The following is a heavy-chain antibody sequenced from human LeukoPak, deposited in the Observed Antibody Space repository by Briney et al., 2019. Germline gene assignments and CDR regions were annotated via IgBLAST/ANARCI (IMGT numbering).Heavy chain of an antibody. CDR3: AKDPSSSWYFDY. J-gene: IGHJ4*02. D-gene: IGHD6-13*01. CDR2: ISHDGSNK. V-gene: IGHV3-30*18. Sequence: GRSLRLSCAASGFTFSSYGMHWVRQAPGKGLEWVAVISHDGSNKYYADSVKGRFTISRDNSKNTLYLQMNSLRAEDTAVYYCAKDPSSSWYFDYWGQGTLVTVSS. CDR1: GFTFSSYG.